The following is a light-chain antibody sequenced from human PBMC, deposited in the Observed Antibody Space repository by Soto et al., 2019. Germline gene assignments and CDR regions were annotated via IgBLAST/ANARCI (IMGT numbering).Light chain of an antibody. CDR3: QQYGSSPLT. J-gene: IGKJ4*01. CDR1: QSVSSSY. V-gene: IGKV3-20*01. Sequence: ESVLTQYPGTLSLSHGERATLSCRASQSVSSSYLAWYQQKPGQAPRLLIYGASSRATGIPDRFSGSGSGTDFTLTISRLEPEDFAVYYCQQYGSSPLTFGGGTKVDIK. CDR2: GAS.